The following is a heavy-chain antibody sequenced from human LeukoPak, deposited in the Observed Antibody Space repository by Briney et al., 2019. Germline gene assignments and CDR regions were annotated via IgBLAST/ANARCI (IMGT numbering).Heavy chain of an antibody. J-gene: IGHJ2*01. CDR1: GLTFRNYG. D-gene: IGHD2-8*02. V-gene: IGHV3-33*03. CDR2: IYSGGGTTK. Sequence: PGTPLRLSCVASGLTFRNYGFHWVRQAPGKGLEWVAIIYSGGGTTKYYAESVKDRFTITRDDSRDTLYLQMNSLRAEETAVYYCVVILVQGGVWHFDLWGRGKLVTVSS. CDR3: VVILVQGGVWHFDL.